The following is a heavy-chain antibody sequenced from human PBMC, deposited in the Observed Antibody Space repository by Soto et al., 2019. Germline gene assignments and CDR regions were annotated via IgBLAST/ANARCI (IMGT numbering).Heavy chain of an antibody. D-gene: IGHD3-10*01. CDR3: AGDPYYYGSAF. CDR1: GFRFSDHY. CDR2: ISGGGTTT. J-gene: IGHJ4*02. V-gene: IGHV3-11*01. Sequence: QVQLVESGGGLVEPGGSLRLSCAASGFRFSDHYMTWLRQAPGKGREWVSKISGGGTTTHYADSVKGRFTVSRDNAKNSLYLQMNSLGAEDTAVYYCAGDPYYYGSAFWGQGTLVTVSS.